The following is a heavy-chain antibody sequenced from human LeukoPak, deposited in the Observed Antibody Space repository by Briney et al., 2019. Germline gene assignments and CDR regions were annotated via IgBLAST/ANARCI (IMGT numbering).Heavy chain of an antibody. CDR1: GFTFSSYA. CDR2: IKSKTDGGTT. D-gene: IGHD3-22*01. J-gene: IGHJ5*02. CDR3: TTVYDSSGYRFDP. Sequence: PGGSLRLSCAASGFTFSSYAMSWVRQAPGKGLEWVGRIKSKTDGGTTDYAAPVKGRFTISRDDSKNTLYLQMNSLKTEDTAVYYCTTVYDSSGYRFDPWGQGTLVTVSS. V-gene: IGHV3-15*01.